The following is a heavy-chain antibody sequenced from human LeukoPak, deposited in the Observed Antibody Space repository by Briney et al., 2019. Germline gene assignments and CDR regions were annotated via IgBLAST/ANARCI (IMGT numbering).Heavy chain of an antibody. D-gene: IGHD2-21*02. J-gene: IGHJ4*02. V-gene: IGHV1-2*02. CDR2: ITPNSGGT. CDR1: GYTFTGYY. Sequence: ASVKVSCKASGYTFTGYYMHWVRQAPGQGLEWLGWITPNSGGTNYAQKFQGRVTMTRDTSISTAYMELSRLRSDDTAVYYCAATYCGGDCYLDYWGQGTLVTVSS. CDR3: AATYCGGDCYLDY.